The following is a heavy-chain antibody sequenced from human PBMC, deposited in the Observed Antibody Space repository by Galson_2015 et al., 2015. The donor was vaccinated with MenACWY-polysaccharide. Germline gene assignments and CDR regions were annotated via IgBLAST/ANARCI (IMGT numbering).Heavy chain of an antibody. CDR2: ISGSGGST. D-gene: IGHD2-15*01. J-gene: IGHJ5*02. CDR1: GFTFSSYA. Sequence: SLRLSCAASGFTFSSYAMSWVRQAPGKGLEWVSVISGSGGSTYYADSVKGRFTISRDNSKNTLYLQMNSLRAEDTAVYYCAKDARENIVVVVAAPNWFDPWGQGTLVTVSS. V-gene: IGHV3-23*01. CDR3: AKDARENIVVVVAAPNWFDP.